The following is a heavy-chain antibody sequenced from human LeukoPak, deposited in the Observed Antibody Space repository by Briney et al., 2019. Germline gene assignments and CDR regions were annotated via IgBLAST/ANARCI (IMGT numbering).Heavy chain of an antibody. CDR1: GFSLSTNGVG. J-gene: IGHJ4*02. CDR2: IYHIGST. CDR3: AYTGAVGRFDY. Sequence: LVKPTQTLTLTCTFSGFSLSTNGVGVGWIRQPPGKGLEWIGYIYHIGSTYYNPSLQSRATISVDRSENQFSLKLSSVTAADTAMYYCAYTGAVGRFDYWGQGTLVTVSS. D-gene: IGHD2-2*02. V-gene: IGHV4-30-2*01.